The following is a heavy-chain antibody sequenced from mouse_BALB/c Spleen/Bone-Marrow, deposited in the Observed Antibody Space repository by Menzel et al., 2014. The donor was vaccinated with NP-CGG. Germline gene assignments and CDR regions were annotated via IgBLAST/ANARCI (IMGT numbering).Heavy chain of an antibody. J-gene: IGHJ2*01. V-gene: IGHV2-9*02. CDR1: GFSLTSYG. D-gene: IGHD2-14*01. CDR2: IWAGGST. CDR3: ARVIRYESYFDY. Sequence: QVQLKESGPGLVAPSQSLSIPCTVSGFSLTSYGVHWVRQPPGKGLEWLGVIWAGGSTNYNSALMSRLSISKDNSKSQVFLKMSSLQTDDTAMYYCARVIRYESYFDYWGQGTTLTVSS.